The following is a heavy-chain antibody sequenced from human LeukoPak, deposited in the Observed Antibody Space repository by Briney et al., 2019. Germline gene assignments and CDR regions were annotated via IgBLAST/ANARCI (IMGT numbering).Heavy chain of an antibody. Sequence: GGSLRLSCAASGFTFSSYAMHWVRQAPGKGLEWVAVISYDGSNKYYADSVKGRFTISRDNSENTLYLQMNSLRAEDTAVYYCARDRWFGELFHNGMDVWGQGTTVTVSS. CDR3: ARDRWFGELFHNGMDV. V-gene: IGHV3-30*04. D-gene: IGHD3-10*01. CDR2: ISYDGSNK. J-gene: IGHJ6*02. CDR1: GFTFSSYA.